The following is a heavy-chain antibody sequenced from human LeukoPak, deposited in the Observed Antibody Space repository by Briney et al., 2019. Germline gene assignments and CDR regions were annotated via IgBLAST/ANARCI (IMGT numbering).Heavy chain of an antibody. CDR1: GGSISSSTYY. CDR3: ASGGYSGYAFDY. V-gene: IGHV4-39*01. J-gene: IGHJ4*02. Sequence: SETLSLTCTVSGGSISSSTYYWGWIRQPPGKGLEWIGTMYYSGSTFYNPSLKSRVTMSVDTSKNQFSLRLSSVTAADTAVYYCASGGYSGYAFDYWGQGILVTVSS. CDR2: MYYSGST. D-gene: IGHD5-12*01.